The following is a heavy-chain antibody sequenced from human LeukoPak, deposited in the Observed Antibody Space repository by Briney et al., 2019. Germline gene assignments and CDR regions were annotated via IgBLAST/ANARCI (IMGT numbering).Heavy chain of an antibody. D-gene: IGHD6-19*01. CDR2: ISSSSSYI. CDR3: ARAYAGYSSGCFLY. CDR1: GFTFSSYS. J-gene: IGHJ4*02. V-gene: IGHV3-21*01. Sequence: GGSLRLSCAASGFTFSSYSMNWVRQAPGKGLEWVSSISSSSSYIYYADSVKGRFTISRDNAKNSLYLQMNSLRAEGTAVYYCARAYAGYSSGCFLYWGQGTLVTVSS.